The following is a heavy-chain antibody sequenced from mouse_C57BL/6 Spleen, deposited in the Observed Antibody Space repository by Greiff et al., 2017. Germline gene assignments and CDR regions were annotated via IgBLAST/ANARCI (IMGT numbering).Heavy chain of an antibody. CDR2: IDPSDSYT. CDR3: ARETPDWDPFAY. CDR1: GYTFTSYW. V-gene: IGHV1-59*01. Sequence: VQLQQPGAELVRPGTSVKLSCKASGYTFTSYWMHWVKQRPGQGLEWIGVIDPSDSYTNYNQKFKGKATLTVDTSSSTAYMQLSSLTSEDSAVYYCARETPDWDPFAYWGQGTLVTVSA. D-gene: IGHD4-1*01. J-gene: IGHJ3*01.